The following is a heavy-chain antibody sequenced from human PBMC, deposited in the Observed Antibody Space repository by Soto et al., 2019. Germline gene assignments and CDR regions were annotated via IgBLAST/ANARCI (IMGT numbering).Heavy chain of an antibody. D-gene: IGHD6-6*01. J-gene: IGHJ5*02. Sequence: SETLSLTCTVSGGSISSGGYYWSWIRQHPGKGLEWIGYIYYSGSTYYNPSLKSRVTISVDTSKNQFSLKLSSVTAADTAVYYCARDKYRNNWFYPWGQGTLVTVSS. CDR2: IYYSGST. CDR3: ARDKYRNNWFYP. CDR1: GGSISSGGYY. V-gene: IGHV4-31*03.